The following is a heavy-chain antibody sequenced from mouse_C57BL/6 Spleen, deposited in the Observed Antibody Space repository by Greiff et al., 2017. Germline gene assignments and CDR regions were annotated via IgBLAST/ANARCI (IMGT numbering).Heavy chain of an antibody. CDR2: IYPGSGST. CDR3: SRDGGGPRWYFGV. D-gene: IGHD1-1*02. J-gene: IGHJ1*03. Sequence: VQLQQPGAELVKPGASVKMSCKASGYTFTSYWITWVKQRPGQGLEWIGDIYPGSGSTNYNEKFKSKATLTVDTSSSTAYMQLSSLTSEDSAVSYCSRDGGGPRWYFGVWGTGTTVTVSS. CDR1: GYTFTSYW. V-gene: IGHV1-55*01.